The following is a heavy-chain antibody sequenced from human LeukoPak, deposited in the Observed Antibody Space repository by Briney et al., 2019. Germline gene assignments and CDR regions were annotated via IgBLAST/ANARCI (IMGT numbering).Heavy chain of an antibody. V-gene: IGHV3-9*01. CDR3: VKDIAGYTSTWNWFDP. CDR2: ISWNSDTI. Sequence: GGSLRLSCAASGFTFDEYAMHWVRQARGKGLEWVSGISWNSDTIGYADSVKGRFTISRDNAKNSLYLRMNSLRAEDTALYYCVKDIAGYTSTWNWFDPWGQGTLVTVSS. CDR1: GFTFDEYA. D-gene: IGHD6-13*01. J-gene: IGHJ5*02.